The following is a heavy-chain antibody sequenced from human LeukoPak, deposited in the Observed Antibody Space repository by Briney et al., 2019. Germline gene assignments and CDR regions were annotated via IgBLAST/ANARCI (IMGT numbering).Heavy chain of an antibody. CDR3: ARVGFGYSSFRGSPGTYYFDY. CDR2: ISSSGSTI. Sequence: GGSLRLSCVASGFTFSNYYMSWIRQAPGKGLEWVSYISSSGSTIYYADSVKGRFTISRDNAKKSLYLQMNSLRAEDTAVYYCARVGFGYSSFRGSPGTYYFDYWGQGTLVTVSS. V-gene: IGHV3-11*01. J-gene: IGHJ4*02. CDR1: GFTFSNYY. D-gene: IGHD6-19*01.